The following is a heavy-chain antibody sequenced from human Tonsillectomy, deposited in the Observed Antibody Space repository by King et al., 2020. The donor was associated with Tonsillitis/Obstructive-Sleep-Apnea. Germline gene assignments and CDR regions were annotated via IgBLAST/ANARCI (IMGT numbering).Heavy chain of an antibody. CDR1: GGTFSSYA. J-gene: IGHJ4*02. CDR2: IIPILGIA. CDR3: AREGSFYDSSGYPQYYFDY. Sequence: VQLVQSGAEVKKPGSSVKVSCKASGGTFSSYAISWVRQAPGQGLEWMGRIIPILGIANYAQKFQGRVTITADKSTSTAYMELSSLRSEDTAVYYCAREGSFYDSSGYPQYYFDYWGQGTLVTVSS. D-gene: IGHD3-22*01. V-gene: IGHV1-69*04.